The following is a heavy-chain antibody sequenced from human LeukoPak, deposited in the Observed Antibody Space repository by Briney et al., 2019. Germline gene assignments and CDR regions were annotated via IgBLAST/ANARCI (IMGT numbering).Heavy chain of an antibody. CDR1: GVSISSSEW. J-gene: IGHJ4*02. V-gene: IGHV4-4*02. Sequence: SGTLSLTCAVSGVSISSSEWWIWVRQPPGQGLEWIGEIHRDGRTRYNPSLKSRVTTSIDYSKNQFSLKVSSVTAADTAIYYCGKTDIYFNPIDYWGPGSLVTVSS. D-gene: IGHD3-9*01. CDR2: IHRDGRT. CDR3: GKTDIYFNPIDY.